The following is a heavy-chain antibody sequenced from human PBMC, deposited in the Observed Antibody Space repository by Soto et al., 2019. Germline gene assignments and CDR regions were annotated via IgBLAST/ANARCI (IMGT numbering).Heavy chain of an antibody. Sequence: PSVKVACKASGYTITSYYIHWVRQAPGQGLEWMGIINPSGDSTNYAQKFQGRVTMTRDTSTSTVYMELSRLRSEDTAVYYCARSLPGRQNLHDYWGRGTL. CDR2: INPSGDST. D-gene: IGHD2-21*02. CDR1: GYTITSYY. CDR3: ARSLPGRQNLHDY. V-gene: IGHV1-46*03. J-gene: IGHJ4*02.